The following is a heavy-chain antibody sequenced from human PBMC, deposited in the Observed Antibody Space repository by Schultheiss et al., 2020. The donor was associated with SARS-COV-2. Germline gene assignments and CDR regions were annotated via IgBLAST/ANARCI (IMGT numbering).Heavy chain of an antibody. Sequence: SETLSLTCTVSGGSISSYYWGWIRQPPGKGLEWIGYIHHSAGTNYNPSLKSRVTISVDTSKNQFSLMLSSVTAADTAVYYCARLNEDDSSGWYFDYWGQGTLVTVSS. V-gene: IGHV4-59*12. CDR3: ARLNEDDSSGWYFDY. CDR1: GGSISSYY. CDR2: IHHSAGT. D-gene: IGHD6-19*01. J-gene: IGHJ4*02.